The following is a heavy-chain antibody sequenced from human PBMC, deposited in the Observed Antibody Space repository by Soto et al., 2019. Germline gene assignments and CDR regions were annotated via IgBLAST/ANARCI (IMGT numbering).Heavy chain of an antibody. J-gene: IGHJ4*02. Sequence: PSETLSLTCTVSNGSISSTTYFWGWIRQPPGKGLEWIGSISYSGSTFYNPSLKSRVTISVETSKNQFSLKLSSMTAADTAVYYCARHYYGSGSYLPTFDYWGQGTLVT. CDR3: ARHYYGSGSYLPTFDY. V-gene: IGHV4-39*01. D-gene: IGHD3-10*01. CDR2: ISYSGST. CDR1: NGSISSTTYF.